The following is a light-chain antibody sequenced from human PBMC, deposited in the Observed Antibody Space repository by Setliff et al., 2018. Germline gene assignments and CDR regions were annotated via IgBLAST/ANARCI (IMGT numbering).Light chain of an antibody. CDR2: SQN. J-gene: IGLJ1*01. CDR1: SSNIGRRT. V-gene: IGLV1-44*01. CDR3: SAWDDSLNACV. Sequence: QSVLTQPPSASGTPGQLVTISCSGSSSNIGRRTVNWYQQVPGMAPKLLIYSQNQRPSGVPDRFSASKSGTSASLAISGLQSDDEADCYCSAWDDSLNACVFGTGTKVTVL.